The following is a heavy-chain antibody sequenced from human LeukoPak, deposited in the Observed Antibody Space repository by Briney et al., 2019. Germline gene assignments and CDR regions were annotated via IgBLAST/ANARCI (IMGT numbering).Heavy chain of an antibody. J-gene: IGHJ5*02. CDR3: AREIVVFSAGFDP. D-gene: IGHD3-22*01. Sequence: ASVKVSCKASGYIFISYAMHWVRQAPGQRLEWMGSINAGTGNTKYSQEFQGRVTITRDTSASTAYMELSSLRSEDMAVYYCAREIVVFSAGFDPWGQGTLVTVSS. CDR1: GYIFISYA. CDR2: INAGTGNT. V-gene: IGHV1-3*03.